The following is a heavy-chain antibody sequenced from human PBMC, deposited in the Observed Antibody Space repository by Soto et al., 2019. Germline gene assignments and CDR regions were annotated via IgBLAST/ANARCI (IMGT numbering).Heavy chain of an antibody. CDR1: GFTFSSYD. V-gene: IGHV3-30*18. CDR2: ISHDGSNK. CDR3: AKWFEVANTRYFDL. J-gene: IGHJ2*01. Sequence: GGSLRLSCAASGFTFSSYDIHWVRQAPGKGLEWVAVISHDGSNKNYVGSVKGRFTISRDNSRNTVYLQMNSLRAEDTAVYYCAKWFEVANTRYFDLWGRGTLVTVSS. D-gene: IGHD5-12*01.